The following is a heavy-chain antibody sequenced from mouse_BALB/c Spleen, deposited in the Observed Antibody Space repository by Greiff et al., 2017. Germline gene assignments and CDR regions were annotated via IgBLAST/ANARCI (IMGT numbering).Heavy chain of an antibody. J-gene: IGHJ3*01. CDR2: IDPANGST. D-gene: IGHD3-1*01. Sequence: VQLQQSGPELVKPGASVKLSCTASGYNIKDTYMNWVKQRPEQGLEWIGRIDPANGSTKYDPKFKGKATITADTSSNTAYLQLSSLTSEDTAVYYCACSSGYCGFAYWGQGTLVTVSA. CDR1: GYNIKDTY. V-gene: IGHV14-3*02. CDR3: ACSSGYCGFAY.